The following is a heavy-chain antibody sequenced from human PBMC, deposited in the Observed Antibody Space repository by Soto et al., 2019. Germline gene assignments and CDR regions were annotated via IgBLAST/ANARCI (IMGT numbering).Heavy chain of an antibody. CDR2: IYPSGRT. CDR3: ASAYYYDSSGYYYGAFDI. V-gene: IGHV4-39*07. Sequence: ASETLSLTCTVSGGSVSSNSYSWGWIRQSPGKGLEWIGYIYPSGRTYYNPSLMSRVTISVDTSKNQFSLKLSSVTAADTAVYYCASAYYYDSSGYYYGAFDIWGQGTMVTVSS. CDR1: GGSVSSNSYS. D-gene: IGHD3-22*01. J-gene: IGHJ3*02.